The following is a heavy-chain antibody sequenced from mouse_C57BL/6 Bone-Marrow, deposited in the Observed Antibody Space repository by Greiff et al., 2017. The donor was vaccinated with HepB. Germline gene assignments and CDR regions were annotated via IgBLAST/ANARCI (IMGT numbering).Heavy chain of an antibody. CDR3: ARYPYYCSSYPFDY. Sequence: DVQLQESGPELVKPGASVKMSCKASGYTFTDYNMHWVKQSHGKSLEWIGYINPNNGGTSYNQKFKGKATLTVNKSSSTDYLELRSLTSEDSAVYYCARYPYYCSSYPFDYWGQGTTLTVSS. V-gene: IGHV1-22*01. CDR2: INPNNGGT. J-gene: IGHJ2*01. D-gene: IGHD1-1*01. CDR1: GYTFTDYN.